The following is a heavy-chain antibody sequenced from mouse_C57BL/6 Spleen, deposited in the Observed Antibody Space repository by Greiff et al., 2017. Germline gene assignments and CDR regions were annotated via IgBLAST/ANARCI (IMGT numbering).Heavy chain of an antibody. V-gene: IGHV3-6*01. Sequence: EVQVVESGPGLVKPSQSLSLTCSVTGYSITSGYYWNWIRQFPGNKLEWMGYISYYGSNNYNPSLKNRISITRDTSKNQFFLKLNSVTTEDTATYYCAREDLRNGDYWGQGTTLTVSS. J-gene: IGHJ2*01. CDR1: GYSITSGYY. CDR2: ISYYGSN. CDR3: AREDLRNGDY. D-gene: IGHD1-1*01.